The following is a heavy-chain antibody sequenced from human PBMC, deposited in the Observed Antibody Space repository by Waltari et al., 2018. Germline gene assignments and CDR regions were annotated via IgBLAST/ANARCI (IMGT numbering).Heavy chain of an antibody. V-gene: IGHV1-69*13. D-gene: IGHD6-13*01. CDR2: IIPIFGTA. J-gene: IGHJ4*02. Sequence: QVQLVQSGAEVQKPGSSVKVSCKASGGTFSSYAISWLRQAPGQGLEWMGGIIPIFGTANYAQKFQGRVTITADESTSTAYMELSSLRSEDTAVYYCATSPPRYSSSWSKRDYFDYWGQGTLVTVSS. CDR1: GGTFSSYA. CDR3: ATSPPRYSSSWSKRDYFDY.